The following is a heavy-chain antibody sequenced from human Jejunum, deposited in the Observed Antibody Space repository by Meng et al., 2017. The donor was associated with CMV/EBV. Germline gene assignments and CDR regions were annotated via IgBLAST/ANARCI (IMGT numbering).Heavy chain of an antibody. CDR2: VYSSGST. D-gene: IGHD6-19*01. Sequence: QGLLQESGPGLVKPSETLSLTCTISGVAISHYYWTWIRQSPGKGLEWIGYVYSSGSTNYNPSLKSRITISLDASKNQFSLSLTSVTAADTAVYYCARSSGWMLDYWGQGTLVTVSS. CDR3: ARSSGWMLDY. J-gene: IGHJ4*02. V-gene: IGHV4-59*01. CDR1: GVAISHYY.